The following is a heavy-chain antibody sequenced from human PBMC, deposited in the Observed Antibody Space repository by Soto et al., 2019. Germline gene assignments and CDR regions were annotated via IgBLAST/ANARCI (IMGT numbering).Heavy chain of an antibody. V-gene: IGHV1-2*04. D-gene: IGHD3-10*01. CDR3: AGDIGTYYYGSGSYYNYYMDV. J-gene: IGHJ6*03. CDR2: INPNSGGT. CDR1: GYTFTGYY. Sequence: GASVKVSCKASGYTFTGYYMHWVRQAPGQGLEWMGWINPNSGGTNYAQKFQGWVTMTRDTSISTAYMELSRLRSDDTAVYYCAGDIGTYYYGSGSYYNYYMDVWGKGITVTVSS.